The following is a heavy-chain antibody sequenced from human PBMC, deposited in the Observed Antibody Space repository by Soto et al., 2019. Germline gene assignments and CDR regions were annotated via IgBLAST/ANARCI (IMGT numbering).Heavy chain of an antibody. D-gene: IGHD3-22*01. Sequence: GGSLRLSCTASGFTFKNYGMNWVRQAPGKGLEWVSIITDSGDTTYYADSVKGRFTISRDNSKNTLYLQMNGLRAEDTAVSYCAKGGHYYNGSPVDFDFWGPGTLVTVSS. J-gene: IGHJ4*02. CDR3: AKGGHYYNGSPVDFDF. CDR1: GFTFKNYG. CDR2: ITDSGDTT. V-gene: IGHV3-23*01.